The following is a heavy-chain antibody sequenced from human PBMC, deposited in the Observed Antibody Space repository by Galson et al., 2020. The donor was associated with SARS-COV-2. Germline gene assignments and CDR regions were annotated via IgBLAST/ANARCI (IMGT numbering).Heavy chain of an antibody. CDR2: IHYTGTT. Sequence: ASEPLSLTCTVSGASISSSSYYWGWIRQPPGKGLEWIGSIHYTGTTSYNPSLKSPVSISVATTKNQCSLNLSSVPAADTAVYYCARDRPSTASREPYYFDDWGQGTLVTVSS. D-gene: IGHD2-21*02. J-gene: IGHJ4*02. CDR3: ARDRPSTASREPYYFDD. CDR1: GASISSSSYY. V-gene: IGHV4-39*07.